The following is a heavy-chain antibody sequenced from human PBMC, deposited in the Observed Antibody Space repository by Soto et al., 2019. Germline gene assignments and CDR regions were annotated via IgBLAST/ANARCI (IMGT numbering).Heavy chain of an antibody. V-gene: IGHV4-31*03. CDR1: GGSISSSAYY. J-gene: IGHJ4*02. Sequence: QVQLQESGPGLVKPSQTLSLTCTVSGGSISSSAYYLSWIRQHPGKGLGWIGYISHSGSTYYNPSLKSRVIISVDTSKNQFSLSLTSVTAADTAVYYCAREYTYGSNFFDCWGQGALVTVSS. D-gene: IGHD2-2*02. CDR2: ISHSGST. CDR3: AREYTYGSNFFDC.